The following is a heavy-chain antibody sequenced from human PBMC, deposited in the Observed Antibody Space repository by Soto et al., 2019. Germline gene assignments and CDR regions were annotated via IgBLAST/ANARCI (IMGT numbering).Heavy chain of an antibody. CDR3: ATYIAARTYYYCMDV. J-gene: IGHJ6*02. D-gene: IGHD6-13*01. V-gene: IGHV3-33*01. CDR2: IWYDGSNK. Sequence: QVQLVESGGGVVQPGRSLRLSCAASGFTFSSYGMHWVRQAPGKGLEWVAVIWYDGSNKYYADSVKGRFTISRDNSKNTLYLQMNSLRAEDTAVYYCATYIAARTYYYCMDVWGQGTTVTVSS. CDR1: GFTFSSYG.